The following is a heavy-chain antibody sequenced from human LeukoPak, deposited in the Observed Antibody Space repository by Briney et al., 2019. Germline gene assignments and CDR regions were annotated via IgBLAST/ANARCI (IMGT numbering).Heavy chain of an antibody. Sequence: GGSLRLSCAASGFTFSSYWMSWVRQAPGKGLEWVANIKQDGSEKYYVDSVKGRFTISRDNAKNSLYLQMNSLRAEDTAVYYCAREFLNPGGSYVDIVATKTAAFDIWGQGTMVTVSS. J-gene: IGHJ3*02. CDR2: IKQDGSEK. D-gene: IGHD5-12*01. CDR1: GFTFSSYW. V-gene: IGHV3-7*01. CDR3: AREFLNPGGSYVDIVATKTAAFDI.